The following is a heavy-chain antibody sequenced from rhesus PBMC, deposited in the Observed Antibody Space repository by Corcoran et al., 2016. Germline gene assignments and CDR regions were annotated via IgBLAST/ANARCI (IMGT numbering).Heavy chain of an antibody. Sequence: QVQLQESGPGLVKPSETLSLTCAVSGYSISSGSGWSWLRPPPGKGLEWIGYIYGSSSSTNYNPSLKSRVTLSVDTSKKQVSLKLRSVTAADTAVYYCARHIEAARHFDYWGQGVLVTVSS. J-gene: IGHJ4*01. D-gene: IGHD6-25*01. CDR1: GYSISSGSG. CDR2: IYGSSSST. CDR3: ARHIEAARHFDY. V-gene: IGHV4-127*01.